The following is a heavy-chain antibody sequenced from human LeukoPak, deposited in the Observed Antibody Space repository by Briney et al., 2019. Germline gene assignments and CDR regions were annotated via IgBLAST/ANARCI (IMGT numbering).Heavy chain of an antibody. J-gene: IGHJ4*02. D-gene: IGHD2-2*02. CDR2: ISSSSSYI. V-gene: IGHV3-21*01. Sequence: GGSLRLSCAASGFTFSSYSMNWVRQAPGKGLEWVSSISSSSSYIYYADSVKGRFTISRDNAKNSLYLQMNSLRAEDTAVYYCARGLYRTRGPFDYWGQGTLVTVSS. CDR1: GFTFSSYS. CDR3: ARGLYRTRGPFDY.